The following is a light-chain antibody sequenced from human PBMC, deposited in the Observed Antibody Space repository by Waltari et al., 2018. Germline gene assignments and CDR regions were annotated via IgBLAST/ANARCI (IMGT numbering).Light chain of an antibody. CDR1: QSISNW. CDR2: KTS. Sequence: DIQMTQSPPTLSASVGDRVTITCRASQSISNWLAWYQQKPGKAPELLIYKTSNLESGVPSRFSGSGSGTEFTLTISSLQPDDVATYYCQHYNNYPFTFGQGTKLEI. CDR3: QHYNNYPFT. V-gene: IGKV1-5*03. J-gene: IGKJ2*01.